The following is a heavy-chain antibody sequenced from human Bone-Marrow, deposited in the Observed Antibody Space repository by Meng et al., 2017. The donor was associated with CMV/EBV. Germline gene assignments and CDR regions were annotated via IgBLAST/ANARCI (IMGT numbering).Heavy chain of an antibody. D-gene: IGHD2-2*01. J-gene: IGHJ5*02. CDR3: ASVNCSSNSCTWFDL. Sequence: SETLSLTCTVSGVSISSYYWSWIRQPPGKGLEWIGYVYYSGNTNYNPSLKSRVTISIETSKNQFSLMLSSVTAADTAVYYCASVNCSSNSCTWFDLWGQGTLVTVSS. CDR1: GVSISSYY. CDR2: VYYSGNT. V-gene: IGHV4-59*01.